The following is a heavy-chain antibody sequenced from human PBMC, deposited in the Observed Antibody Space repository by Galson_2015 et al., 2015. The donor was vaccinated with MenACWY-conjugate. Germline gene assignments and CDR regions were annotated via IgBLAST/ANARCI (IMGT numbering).Heavy chain of an antibody. CDR2: VNSDGSGT. Sequence: ALRLCCAASGFTFGSYWMHWVRQAPGKGLVWVSRVNSDGSGTGYADSVKCRFTLSRDNAQNMLFLQMNSLKVEDTAVYYCARSYVPGSDRKNYYMDVWGRGTTVTVSS. CDR3: ARSYVPGSDRKNYYMDV. CDR1: GFTFGSYW. J-gene: IGHJ6*03. D-gene: IGHD3-16*01. V-gene: IGHV3-74*01.